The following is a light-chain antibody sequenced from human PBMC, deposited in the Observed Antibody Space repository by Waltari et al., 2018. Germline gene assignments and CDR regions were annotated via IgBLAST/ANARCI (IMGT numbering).Light chain of an antibody. CDR3: KSYTGTGSWV. Sequence: QSALTQPASVSGSPGQSITISCTGTKSDVGFYNYVSWYQQHPGKAPKVIIYDVSQRPPGISTRFSGSKSGNTASLTISGLQADDEADYYCKSYTGTGSWVFGGGTKLTVL. V-gene: IGLV2-14*03. CDR1: KSDVGFYNY. J-gene: IGLJ3*02. CDR2: DVS.